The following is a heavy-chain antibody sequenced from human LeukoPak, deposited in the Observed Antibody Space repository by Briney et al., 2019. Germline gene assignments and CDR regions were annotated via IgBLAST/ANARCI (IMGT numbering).Heavy chain of an antibody. CDR3: ARDRLWFGDPADY. CDR1: GFTVSSNY. Sequence: PGGSLRLSCAASGFTVSSNYMSWVRQAPGKGLEWVSVIYSGGNTYYADSVKGRFTISTDNSKNTLYLQMNSLRAEDTAVYYCARDRLWFGDPADYWGQGTLVTVSS. CDR2: IYSGGNT. J-gene: IGHJ4*02. D-gene: IGHD3-10*01. V-gene: IGHV3-66*01.